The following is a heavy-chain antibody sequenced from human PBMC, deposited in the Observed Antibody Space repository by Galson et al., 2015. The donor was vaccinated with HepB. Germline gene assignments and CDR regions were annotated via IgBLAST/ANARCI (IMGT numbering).Heavy chain of an antibody. Sequence: SLRLSCAASGFTVSGYAMTWVRQAPGKGLEWVSSISGTGGTTFYADSVKGRFTISGDFPKNAVFLQMNSLRADHTAVYYCAKVGHSASWDYFDYWGQGALVTVSS. CDR3: AKVGHSASWDYFDY. CDR2: ISGTGGTT. V-gene: IGHV3-23*01. CDR1: GFTVSGYA. D-gene: IGHD2-2*01. J-gene: IGHJ4*02.